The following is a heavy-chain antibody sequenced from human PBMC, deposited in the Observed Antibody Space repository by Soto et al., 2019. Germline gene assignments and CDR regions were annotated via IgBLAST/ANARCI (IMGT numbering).Heavy chain of an antibody. D-gene: IGHD5-18*01. CDR3: ARDLRGYSYGPSAYYYYGMDV. V-gene: IGHV3-30-3*01. CDR2: ISYDGSNK. Sequence: LRLSCAAPGFTFSSYAMHWVRQAPGKGLEWVSVISYDGSNKYYADSVKGRFTISRDNSKNTLYLQMNSLRAEDTAVYYCARDLRGYSYGPSAYYYYGMDVWGQGTTVTVSS. CDR1: GFTFSSYA. J-gene: IGHJ6*02.